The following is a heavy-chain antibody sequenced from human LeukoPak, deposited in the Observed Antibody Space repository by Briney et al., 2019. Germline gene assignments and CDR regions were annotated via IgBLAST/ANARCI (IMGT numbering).Heavy chain of an antibody. CDR3: ARSDTAMTPRAFDI. Sequence: PGGSLRLSCAASGFTFSSYSMNWVRQAPGKGLEWVSSISSSSSYTYYADSVKGRFTISRDNAKNSLYLQMDSLRAEDTAVYYCARSDTAMTPRAFDIWGQGTMVTVSS. CDR2: ISSSSSYT. V-gene: IGHV3-21*01. J-gene: IGHJ3*02. D-gene: IGHD5-18*01. CDR1: GFTFSSYS.